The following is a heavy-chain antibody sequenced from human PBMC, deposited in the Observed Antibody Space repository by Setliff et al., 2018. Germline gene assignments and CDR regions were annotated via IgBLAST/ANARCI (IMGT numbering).Heavy chain of an antibody. CDR2: IYYSGST. CDR3: ARLVEFWSGYYTDLGDY. D-gene: IGHD3-3*01. V-gene: IGHV4-39*01. CDR1: GGSISSSSYY. J-gene: IGHJ4*02. Sequence: PSETLSLTCTVSGGSISSSSYYWGWIRQPPGKGLEWIGSIYYSGSTYYNPSLKSRVTISVDTSKNQFSLKLSSVTAADTAVYYCARLVEFWSGYYTDLGDYWGQGTLVTVSS.